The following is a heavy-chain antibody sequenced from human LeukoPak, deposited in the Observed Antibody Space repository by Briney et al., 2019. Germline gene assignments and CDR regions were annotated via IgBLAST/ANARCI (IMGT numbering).Heavy chain of an antibody. CDR3: ARGIVVVPAAMTYYYYYMDV. J-gene: IGHJ6*03. D-gene: IGHD2-2*01. CDR1: GFSFSSYW. Sequence: GGSLRLSCAASGFSFSSYWMSWVRQAPGKGLEWVANIKQDGSEKYYVDSVKGRFTISRDNARNSLYLQMNTLRAEDTAVYYCARGIVVVPAAMTYYYYYMDVWGKGTTVTVSS. V-gene: IGHV3-7*03. CDR2: IKQDGSEK.